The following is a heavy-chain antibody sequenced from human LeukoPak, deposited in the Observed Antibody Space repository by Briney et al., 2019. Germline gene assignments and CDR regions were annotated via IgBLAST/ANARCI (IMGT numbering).Heavy chain of an antibody. Sequence: TSETLSLTCTVSDDSISTSVYYWGWIRQPAGKVLEWIGNVDYRGSTYYNPSLKSRVTMSVDTSKNQLSLKLSSVTAADTAVYYCARALKVWGQGTLVTVSS. V-gene: IGHV4-39*07. CDR1: DDSISTSVYY. CDR3: ARALKV. CDR2: VDYRGST. J-gene: IGHJ4*02.